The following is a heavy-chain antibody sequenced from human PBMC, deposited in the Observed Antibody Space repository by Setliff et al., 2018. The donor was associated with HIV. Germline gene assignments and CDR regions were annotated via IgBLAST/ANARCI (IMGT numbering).Heavy chain of an antibody. V-gene: IGHV1-46*01. CDR2: INPSDGSA. CDR3: AKEYHTAATGTRVANYFDY. Sequence: ASVKVSCKASGYTFTSCFLHWVRQAPGQGLEYMGIINPSDGSADCVEKFQDRVTITRDTSTSIVYMEMSSLRSEDTAIYYCAKEYHTAATGTRVANYFDYWGQGTLVTVSS. D-gene: IGHD6-13*01. CDR1: GYTFTSCF. J-gene: IGHJ4*02.